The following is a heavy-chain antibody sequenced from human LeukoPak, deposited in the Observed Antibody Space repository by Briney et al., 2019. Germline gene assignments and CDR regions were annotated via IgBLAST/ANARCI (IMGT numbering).Heavy chain of an antibody. V-gene: IGHV3-23*01. J-gene: IGHJ3*02. Sequence: GGSLRLSCAASGFTFRNYAMSWVRRAPGKGLEWVSGISGSGGSTLYPDSVKGRFTISRDNSKNTLYLQMSSLRAEDTAVYYCARSRPELRYFDWLLSMKDAFDIWGQGTMVTVSS. CDR3: ARSRPELRYFDWLLSMKDAFDI. D-gene: IGHD3-9*01. CDR2: ISGSGGST. CDR1: GFTFRNYA.